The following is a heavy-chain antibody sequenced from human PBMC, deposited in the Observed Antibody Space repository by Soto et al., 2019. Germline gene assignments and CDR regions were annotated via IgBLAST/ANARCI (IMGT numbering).Heavy chain of an antibody. CDR3: VRATKSQGLNWLIDYFGMDV. D-gene: IGHD1-26*01. CDR2: IDPSDSYT. V-gene: IGHV5-10-1*01. Sequence: PGESLKISCKGSGYRFTDYWITWVRQMPGKGLEWMGRIDPSDSYTNYSPSFQGHVIISADKSISTAYVQWSSLKASDTAMYYCVRATKSQGLNWLIDYFGMDVWGQGTTVTVSS. J-gene: IGHJ6*02. CDR1: GYRFTDYW.